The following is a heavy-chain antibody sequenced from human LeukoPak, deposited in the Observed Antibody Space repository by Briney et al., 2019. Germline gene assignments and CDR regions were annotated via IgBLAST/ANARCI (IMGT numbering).Heavy chain of an antibody. CDR2: IYTSVST. J-gene: IGHJ5*02. CDR3: ARDSLGYCSSTSCYPPWFDP. Sequence: SQTLSLTCTVSGGSISSGSYYWSWIRQPAGKGLEWIGRIYTSVSTNYTPSLQSRVTISVDTSNNQFSLTLSSVTAADTAVYYCARDSLGYCSSTSCYPPWFDPWGQGTLVTVSS. D-gene: IGHD2-2*01. CDR1: GGSISSGSYY. V-gene: IGHV4-61*02.